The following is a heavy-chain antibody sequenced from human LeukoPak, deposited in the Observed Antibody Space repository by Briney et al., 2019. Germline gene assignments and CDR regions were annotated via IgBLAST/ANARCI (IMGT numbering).Heavy chain of an antibody. V-gene: IGHV4-28*01. CDR3: AKSVDGGNSPFDY. Sequence: PSETQSLTCAVSGYSLSSTNWWGWIRPPPGKGLEWIGYIYYSGTTHYNPSLKSRVTMSVDASKNQFSLKLTSVTAVDTAIYYCAKSVDGGNSPFDYWGQGTLVTVSS. CDR1: GYSLSSTNW. CDR2: IYYSGTT. J-gene: IGHJ4*02. D-gene: IGHD4-23*01.